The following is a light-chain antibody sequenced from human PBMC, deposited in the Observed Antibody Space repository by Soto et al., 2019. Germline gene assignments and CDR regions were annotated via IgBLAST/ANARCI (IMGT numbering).Light chain of an antibody. J-gene: IGKJ1*01. Sequence: DIQMTQSPSTLSASVGDRVTITCRASQSISSWLAWYQQKPGKAPKLLIYKASSLESGVPSRFSGSGSGTEVTLTISSLQPDDFATYYFQQYNSYTWTFGQGTKVEIK. CDR1: QSISSW. CDR2: KAS. CDR3: QQYNSYTWT. V-gene: IGKV1-5*03.